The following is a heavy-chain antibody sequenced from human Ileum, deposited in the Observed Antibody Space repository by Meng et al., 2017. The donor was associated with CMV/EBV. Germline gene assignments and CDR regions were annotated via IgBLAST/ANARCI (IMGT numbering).Heavy chain of an antibody. CDR1: GFTFRSSW. Sequence: GALRVYCAASGFTFRSSWMSWVRQAPGKGLEWVANINDDGTWSQYVDSVKGRFIISRDNAQNSLYLQMNSLRVDDTAMYFCEGGDGYWGRGTLVTVSS. CDR2: INDDGTWS. V-gene: IGHV3-7*04. J-gene: IGHJ4*02. CDR3: EGGDGY.